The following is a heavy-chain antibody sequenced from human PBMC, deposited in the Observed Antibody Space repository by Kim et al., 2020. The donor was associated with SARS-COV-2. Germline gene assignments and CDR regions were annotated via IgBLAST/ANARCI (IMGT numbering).Heavy chain of an antibody. CDR2: GSCT. V-gene: IGHV3-74*01. Sequence: GSCTSYADSVKGRFTISRTNAKNTLYLQMNSRRAEDTAVYYCARHRAFDYWGQGTLVTVSS. J-gene: IGHJ4*02. CDR3: ARHRAFDY.